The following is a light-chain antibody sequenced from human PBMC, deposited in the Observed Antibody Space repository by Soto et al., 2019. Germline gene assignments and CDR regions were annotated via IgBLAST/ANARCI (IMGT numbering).Light chain of an antibody. CDR2: GAS. CDR3: QQYVTSSPRT. CDR1: QSVSSN. Sequence: EIVMTQSPATLSVSPGERATLSCRASQSVSSNLAWYQQKPGQAPRLLIYGASNRATGIPDRFSGSGSGTDFTLTITRLEPEDFAVYYCQQYVTSSPRTFGQGTKVDIK. V-gene: IGKV3D-15*01. J-gene: IGKJ1*01.